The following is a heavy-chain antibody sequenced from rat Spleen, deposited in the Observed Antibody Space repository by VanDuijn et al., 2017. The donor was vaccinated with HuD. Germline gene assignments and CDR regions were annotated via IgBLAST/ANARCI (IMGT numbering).Heavy chain of an antibody. CDR1: GFSLTSDG. CDR2: VSSGGNT. D-gene: IGHD1-9*01. V-gene: IGHV2S12*01. CDR3: TREGHTMDRATYWFAY. Sequence: QVQLKESGPGLVQPSQTLSLTCTVSGFSLTSDGVSWVRQPPGKGLEWIAAVSSGGNTYYDSTLKSRLSISRDTSKSQVFLKRNSLQTEDTAIYFCTREGHTMDRATYWFAYWGQGTLVTVSS. J-gene: IGHJ3*01.